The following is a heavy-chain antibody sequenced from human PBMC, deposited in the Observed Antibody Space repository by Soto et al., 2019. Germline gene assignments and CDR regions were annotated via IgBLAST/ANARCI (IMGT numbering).Heavy chain of an antibody. J-gene: IGHJ3*02. CDR2: IYWSGDE. D-gene: IGHD6-6*01. CDR1: GFSLTTSGVG. CDR3: ARGLATLPVFAFDI. Sequence: QGTLKESGPTLVKPTQTLTLTCSFSGFSLTTSGVGVGWIRQSPGKALEWLALIYWSGDEHYRPSLKSMLSIFKDTSKNHVVLIMPDMDPVDTATYYCARGLATLPVFAFDIWGQGTMVTVSS. V-gene: IGHV2-5*01.